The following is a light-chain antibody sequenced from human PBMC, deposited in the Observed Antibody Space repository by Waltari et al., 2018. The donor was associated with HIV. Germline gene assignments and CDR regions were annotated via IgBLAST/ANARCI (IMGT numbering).Light chain of an antibody. CDR2: RNN. V-gene: IGLV1-47*01. Sequence: QSVLTQPPSASGTPGQRVTIYCSGSRYNNGSKYVYWNQDLPGTAPKLLIYRNNQRPSCVPSLFSCSKSATSASLAISVLRSDDEAAYYCSTWDDSLSGSVLFGGGTKLTVL. CDR3: STWDDSLSGSVL. CDR1: RYNNGSKY. J-gene: IGLJ2*01.